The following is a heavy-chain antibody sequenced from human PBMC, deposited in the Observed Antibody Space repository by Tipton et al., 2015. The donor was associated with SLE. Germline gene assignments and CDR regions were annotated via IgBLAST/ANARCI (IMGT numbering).Heavy chain of an antibody. D-gene: IGHD3-10*01. Sequence: TLSLTCTVSGVSISGDFYWIWIRQPAGKGLGWIGRIYASASGNTNYNPSLWSRVTMSVDTSKNQFSLRLTSMTAADTAMYCCARARENNSGSYYFDYWGQGSLVTVSS. V-gene: IGHV4-4*07. CDR2: IYASASGNT. J-gene: IGHJ4*02. CDR1: GVSISGDFY. CDR3: ARARENNSGSYYFDY.